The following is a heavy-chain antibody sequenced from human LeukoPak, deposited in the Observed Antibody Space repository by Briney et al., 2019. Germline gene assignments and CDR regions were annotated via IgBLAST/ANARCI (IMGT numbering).Heavy chain of an antibody. V-gene: IGHV4-34*01. CDR2: INHSGST. D-gene: IGHD3-9*01. CDR1: GGSFSGYY. J-gene: IGHJ4*02. Sequence: SETLSLTCAVYGGSFSGYYWSWIRQPPGKGLEWIGEINHSGSTNYNPSLKSRVTISVDTSKNQFSLKLSSVTAADTAVYYCVRGRYSPYGYFDYWGQGTLVTVSS. CDR3: VRGRYSPYGYFDY.